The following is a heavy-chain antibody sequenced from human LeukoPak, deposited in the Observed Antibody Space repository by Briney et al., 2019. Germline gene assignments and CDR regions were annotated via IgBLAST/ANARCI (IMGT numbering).Heavy chain of an antibody. V-gene: IGHV3-48*01. CDR1: GFTFSSYS. CDR3: ASGRYYDFWSNY. CDR2: ISSGSSTI. D-gene: IGHD3-3*01. Sequence: PGGSLRLSCAASGFTFSSYSMNWVRQAPGKGLEWVSYISSGSSTIYYADSVKGRFTISRDNAKNSLYLQMNSLRGEDTAVYYCASGRYYDFWSNYWGQGTLVTVSS. J-gene: IGHJ4*02.